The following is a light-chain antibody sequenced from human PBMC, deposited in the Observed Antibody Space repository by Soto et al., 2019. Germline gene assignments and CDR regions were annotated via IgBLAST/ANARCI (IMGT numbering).Light chain of an antibody. CDR1: QDIGNF. J-gene: IGKJ2*01. Sequence: DVQMTQSPSTLSASVGDRVTISCRTSQDIGNFLAWYQHKPGKAPKLLIYDASTLQTGVPSRFRASGFGTEFTLTISGLQPDDIATYYCQQLDDYSHATFGQGTKVEIK. CDR3: QQLDDYSHAT. V-gene: IGKV1-5*01. CDR2: DAS.